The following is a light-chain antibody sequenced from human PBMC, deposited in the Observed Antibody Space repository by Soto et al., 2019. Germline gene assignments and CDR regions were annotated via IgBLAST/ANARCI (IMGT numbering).Light chain of an antibody. Sequence: DIVMTQSPLSLPVTPGEPASISCRSSQSLLQTNGYNYLDWYLQKPGQSPQLLIYLGSNRASGVPDRFSGSGSGTEFTLEISRVEAEYVGVYYCMQALQTPWALDEGTKVEIK. CDR1: QSLLQTNGYNY. CDR3: MQALQTPWA. CDR2: LGS. V-gene: IGKV2-28*01. J-gene: IGKJ1*01.